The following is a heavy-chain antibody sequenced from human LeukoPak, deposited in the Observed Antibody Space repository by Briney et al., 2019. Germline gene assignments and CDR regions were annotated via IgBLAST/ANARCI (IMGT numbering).Heavy chain of an antibody. J-gene: IGHJ4*02. D-gene: IGHD2-15*01. Sequence: PGGSLRLSCAASGITFSRTGMHWVRQAPGKGLEWVAVIWNDGSNKYYADSVKGRFTISRDNSKNTLYLQMNSLRAEDTAVYYCARADRRYCSGGSRYSADYWGQGTLVTVSS. CDR3: ARADRRYCSGGSRYSADY. V-gene: IGHV3-33*01. CDR1: GITFSRTG. CDR2: IWNDGSNK.